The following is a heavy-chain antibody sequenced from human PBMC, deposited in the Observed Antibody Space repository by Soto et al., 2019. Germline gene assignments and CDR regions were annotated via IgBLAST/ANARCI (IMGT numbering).Heavy chain of an antibody. CDR1: GVSISSGGYY. V-gene: IGHV4-31*03. J-gene: IGHJ4*02. D-gene: IGHD3-10*01. CDR3: ARALLSMVRGYDY. Sequence: PSETLSLTCTVSGVSISSGGYYWRWIRPHPGKGLEWIGYIYYSGSTYYNPSLKSRVTISVDTSKNQFSLKLSSVTAADTAVYYCARALLSMVRGYDYWGQGTLVTVSS. CDR2: IYYSGST.